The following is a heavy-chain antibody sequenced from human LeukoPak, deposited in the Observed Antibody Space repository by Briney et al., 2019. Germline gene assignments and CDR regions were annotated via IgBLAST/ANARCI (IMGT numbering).Heavy chain of an antibody. D-gene: IGHD4-17*01. CDR2: INHSGST. V-gene: IGHV4-34*01. CDR3: ARGEGPTVRFGRRYRADAFDI. J-gene: IGHJ3*02. CDR1: GGSFSGYY. Sequence: PSETLSLTCAVYGGSFSGYYWSWIRRPPGKGLEWIGEINHSGSTNYNPSLKSRVTISVDTSKNQFSLKLSSVTAADTAVYYCARGEGPTVRFGRRYRADAFDIWGQGTMVTVSS.